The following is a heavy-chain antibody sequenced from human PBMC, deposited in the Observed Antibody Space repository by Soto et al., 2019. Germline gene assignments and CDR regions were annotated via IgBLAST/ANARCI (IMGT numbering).Heavy chain of an antibody. V-gene: IGHV3-30*18. J-gene: IGHJ6*02. CDR3: AKQAVAGPLGRGV. CDR2: ISYDGSNK. D-gene: IGHD6-19*01. CDR1: GLTFSSYG. Sequence: PGGSMRLSCAASGLTFSSYGMHWVRQAPGKGLEWVAVISYDGSNKYYADSVKGRFTIARDNSKNTLYLQMNSLRAEDTAVYYCAKQAVAGPLGRGVSGQGTTVTVSS.